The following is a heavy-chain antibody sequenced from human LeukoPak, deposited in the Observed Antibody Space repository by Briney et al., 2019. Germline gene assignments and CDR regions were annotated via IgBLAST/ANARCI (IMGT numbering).Heavy chain of an antibody. J-gene: IGHJ4*02. CDR2: IYYSGST. D-gene: IGHD3-9*01. CDR1: GDSISSSTYS. V-gene: IGHV4-39*07. CDR3: ARVRGDYDILTGYYSYIDF. Sequence: SETLSLTCTVSGDSISSSTYSWGWIRQPPGKGLEWIATIYYSGSTYYNPALKTRLSISVDTSKNHFSLKLSSVTAADTAVYYCARVRGDYDILTGYYSYIDFWGQGTLVTVSS.